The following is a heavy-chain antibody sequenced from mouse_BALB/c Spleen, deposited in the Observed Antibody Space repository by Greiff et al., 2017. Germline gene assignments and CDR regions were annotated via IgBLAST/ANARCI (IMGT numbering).Heavy chain of an antibody. CDR1: GYSITSDYA. V-gene: IGHV3-2*02. J-gene: IGHJ2*01. Sequence: DVQLQESGPGLVKPSQSLSLTCTVTGYSITSDYAWNWIRQFPGNKLEWMGYISYSGSTSYNPSLKSRISITRDTSKNQFFLQLNSVTTEDTATYYCARYRYGALDYWGQGTTLTVSS. CDR3: ARYRYGALDY. D-gene: IGHD2-14*01. CDR2: ISYSGST.